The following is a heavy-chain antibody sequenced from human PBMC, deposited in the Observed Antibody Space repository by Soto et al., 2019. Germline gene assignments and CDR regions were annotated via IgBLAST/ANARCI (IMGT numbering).Heavy chain of an antibody. D-gene: IGHD3-10*01. CDR3: VRDRSYPFYFDS. V-gene: IGHV1-2*02. CDR2: INPYSGGT. Sequence: ASVKVSCKASGFTFTDYFIHWVRQAPGQGLEWMGCINPYSGGTNSAQNFQGRVTMTRDTSISTAYMELTSLRSDDTAVYYCVRDRSYPFYFDSWGQGTLVTVSS. J-gene: IGHJ4*02. CDR1: GFTFTDYF.